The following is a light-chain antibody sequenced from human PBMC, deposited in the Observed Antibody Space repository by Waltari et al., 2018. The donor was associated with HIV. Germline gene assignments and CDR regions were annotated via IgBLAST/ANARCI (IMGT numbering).Light chain of an antibody. V-gene: IGLV1-40*01. CDR1: SPNIGAGYE. CDR3: QSYDSSLSAYV. Sequence: QSVLTQSPSVSGAPGQRVTISCTGTSPNIGAGYELPWFPNLPATAPKLLVYSDNNRPSGVPDRFSASKSGTSASLAISGLQVDDEAAYYCQSYDSSLSAYVFGPGTKVTVL. J-gene: IGLJ1*01. CDR2: SDN.